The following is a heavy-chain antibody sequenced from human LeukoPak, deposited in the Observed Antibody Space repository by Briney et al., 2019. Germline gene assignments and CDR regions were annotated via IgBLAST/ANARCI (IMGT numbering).Heavy chain of an antibody. CDR1: GGSISSYY. V-gene: IGHV4-59*08. Sequence: PSETLSLTCTVSGGSISSYYWSWIRQPPGRGLEWIGYIYYSGSTNYNPSLESRVTISVDTSKNQFSLKLSSVTAADTAVYYCARLGGGDDYVWGSHYYYYGMDAWGQGTTVTVSS. D-gene: IGHD3-16*01. CDR3: ARLGGGDDYVWGSHYYYYGMDA. CDR2: IYYSGST. J-gene: IGHJ6*02.